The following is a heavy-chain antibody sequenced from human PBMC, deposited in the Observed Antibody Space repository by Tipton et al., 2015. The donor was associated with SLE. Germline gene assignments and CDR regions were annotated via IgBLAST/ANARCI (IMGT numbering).Heavy chain of an antibody. CDR3: ARRTELSSSRTFDY. J-gene: IGHJ4*02. V-gene: IGHV4-34*01. Sequence: TLSLTCAVYGGSFSGYYWSWIRQPPGKGLEWIGEINHSGSTNYNPSLKSRVTISVDTSKNQFSLKLSSVTAADTAVYYCARRTELSSSRTFDYWGQGTLVTVSS. CDR1: GGSFSGYY. CDR2: INHSGST. D-gene: IGHD6-13*01.